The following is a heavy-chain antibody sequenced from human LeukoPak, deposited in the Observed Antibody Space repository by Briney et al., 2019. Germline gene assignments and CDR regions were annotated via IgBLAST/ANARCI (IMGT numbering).Heavy chain of an antibody. CDR3: ARRHHFGFLDS. Sequence: PGGSLRLSCAASGVMFSSYWMTWVRQAPGKGLEWVANIKQDGSEKYYVDSVKGRFTISRDNAKNSVYLQMNSLRAEDTAVYYCARRHHFGFLDSWGQGTLVTVSS. D-gene: IGHD3-10*01. CDR2: IKQDGSEK. CDR1: GVMFSSYW. J-gene: IGHJ4*02. V-gene: IGHV3-7*04.